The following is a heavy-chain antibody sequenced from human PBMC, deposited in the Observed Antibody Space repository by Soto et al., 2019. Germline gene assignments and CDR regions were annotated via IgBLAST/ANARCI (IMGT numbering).Heavy chain of an antibody. CDR2: IWYDGKNK. V-gene: IGHV3-33*01. D-gene: IGHD3-10*01. CDR3: ARVLGSGSISRPLDF. CDR1: GFTFSDYG. J-gene: IGHJ4*02. Sequence: GGSLRLSCAASGFTFSDYGMHWVRQAPGKGLEWVAIIWYDGKNKYYTDSVKGRFTISRDNSKNTLLLQMNSLRVEDTAVYYCARVLGSGSISRPLDFWGQGTLVTVSS.